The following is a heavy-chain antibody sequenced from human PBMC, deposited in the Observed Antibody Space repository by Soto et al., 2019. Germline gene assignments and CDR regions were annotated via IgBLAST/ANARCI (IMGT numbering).Heavy chain of an antibody. CDR2: RNPDSGHA. CDR1: GYTFTNSD. D-gene: IGHD2-15*01. CDR3: ARRPHCSGGICYYGLDN. Sequence: ASVKVSCKASGYTFTNSDINWVRQAPGQGLEWMGWRNPDSGHAAYAQKFQGRVTLTTSTSTSTVYMEMRSLGSEDTAVYYCARRPHCSGGICYYGLDNWGQGTLVTVSS. J-gene: IGHJ4*02. V-gene: IGHV1-8*01.